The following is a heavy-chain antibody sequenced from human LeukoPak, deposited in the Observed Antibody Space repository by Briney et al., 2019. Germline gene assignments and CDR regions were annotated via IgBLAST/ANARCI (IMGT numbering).Heavy chain of an antibody. V-gene: IGHV3-48*03. CDR1: GFTFSSYE. CDR3: ARDITLFKYSFDY. D-gene: IGHD2-21*01. Sequence: GGSLRLSCAASGFTFSSYEMNWVRQAPGKGLEWVSYISRSGSTRYYADSVKGRFTISRDNGKNSLFLQMNSLRAEDTAVYYRARDITLFKYSFDYWGQGTLVTVSS. CDR2: ISRSGSTR. J-gene: IGHJ4*02.